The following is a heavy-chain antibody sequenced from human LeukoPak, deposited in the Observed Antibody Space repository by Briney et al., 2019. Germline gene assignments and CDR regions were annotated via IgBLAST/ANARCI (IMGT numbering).Heavy chain of an antibody. CDR2: ISGDGYST. CDR3: AKDGYGDYDY. J-gene: IGHJ4*02. D-gene: IGHD4-17*01. V-gene: IGHV3-43*02. CDR1: GFTFHDYA. Sequence: GGSLRLSCATSGFTFHDYAMHWVRQAPGKGLEWVSLISGDGYSTYYADSVKGRFTISRDNRKNSLYRQMNSLRSDDIAFYYCAKDGYGDYDYWGQESLVTVCS.